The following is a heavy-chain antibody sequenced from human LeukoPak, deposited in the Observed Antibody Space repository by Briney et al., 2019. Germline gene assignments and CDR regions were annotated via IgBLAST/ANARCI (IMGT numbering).Heavy chain of an antibody. CDR2: IYYSGST. D-gene: IGHD2/OR15-2a*01. Sequence: SETLSLTCTVSGGSISSYYWSWIRQPPGKGLEWIGYIYYSGSTNYNPSLKSRVTISVDTSKNQFSLKPSSVTAADTAVYYCARGGILAKVSDYWGQGTLVTVSS. J-gene: IGHJ4*02. V-gene: IGHV4-59*01. CDR1: GGSISSYY. CDR3: ARGGILAKVSDY.